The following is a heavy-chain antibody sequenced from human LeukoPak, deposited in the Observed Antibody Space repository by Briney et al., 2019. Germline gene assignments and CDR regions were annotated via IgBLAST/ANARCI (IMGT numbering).Heavy chain of an antibody. D-gene: IGHD6-19*01. CDR1: GGSISSSNW. CDR2: INHSGST. J-gene: IGHJ6*03. V-gene: IGHV4-4*02. CDR3: ARHSSGWYGAYYYYYMDV. Sequence: SGTLSLTCAVSGGSISSSNWWSWVRQPPGKGLEWIGEINHSGSTNYNPSLKSRVTISVDTSKNQFSLKLSSVTAADTAVYYCARHSSGWYGAYYYYYMDVWGKGTTVTISS.